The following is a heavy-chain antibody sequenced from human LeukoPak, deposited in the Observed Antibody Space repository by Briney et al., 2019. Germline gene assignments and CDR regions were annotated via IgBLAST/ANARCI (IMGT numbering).Heavy chain of an antibody. V-gene: IGHV3-53*01. J-gene: IGHJ4*02. CDR2: IYSGGST. CDR1: GFTVSSNY. Sequence: GGSLRLSCAASGFTVSSNYMSWVRQAPGKGLEWVSVIYSGGSTYYADSVKGRFAISRDNSKNTLYLQMNSLRAEDTAVYYCARVSSGSLDYWGQGTLVTVSS. D-gene: IGHD1-26*01. CDR3: ARVSSGSLDY.